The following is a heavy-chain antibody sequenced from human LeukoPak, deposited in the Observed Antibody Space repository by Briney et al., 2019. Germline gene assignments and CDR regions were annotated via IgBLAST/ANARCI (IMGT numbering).Heavy chain of an antibody. D-gene: IGHD3-3*01. CDR3: ARDLGPLYYDFWSGYGRFDY. CDR1: GYTFTGYY. V-gene: IGHV1-2*06. J-gene: IGHJ4*02. Sequence: ASVKVSCKASGYTFTGYYMHWVRQAPGQGLEWMGRINPNSGGTNYAQKFQGRVTMTRDTSISTAYMELSRLRSDDTAVYYCARDLGPLYYDFWSGYGRFDYWGQGTLVTVSS. CDR2: INPNSGGT.